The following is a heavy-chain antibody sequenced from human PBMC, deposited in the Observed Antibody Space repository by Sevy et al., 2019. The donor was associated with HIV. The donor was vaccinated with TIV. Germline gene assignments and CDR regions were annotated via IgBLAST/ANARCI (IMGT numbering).Heavy chain of an antibody. V-gene: IGHV3-23*01. CDR3: AKSGGSITMIVVLDY. Sequence: GGSLRLSCAASGFTFSSYATSWVRQAPGKGLEWVSAISGSGGSTYYANSVKGRFTISRDNSKNTLYLQMNSLRAEDTAVYYCAKSGGSITMIVVLDYWGQGTLVTVSS. J-gene: IGHJ4*02. CDR1: GFTFSSYA. CDR2: ISGSGGST. D-gene: IGHD3-22*01.